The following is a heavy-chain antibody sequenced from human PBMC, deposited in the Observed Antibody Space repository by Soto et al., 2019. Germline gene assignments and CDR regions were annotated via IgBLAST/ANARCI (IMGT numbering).Heavy chain of an antibody. D-gene: IGHD6-13*01. CDR1: GGSISSGGYS. Sequence: PSETLSLTCGVSGGSISSGGYSWIWIRQPPGKGLEWIGYIYHSGSTYYNPSLKSRVTISVDRSKNQFSLKLSSVTAADTAVYYCAREIRSSFYFDYWGQGTLVTVSS. CDR3: AREIRSSFYFDY. J-gene: IGHJ4*02. V-gene: IGHV4-30-2*01. CDR2: IYHSGST.